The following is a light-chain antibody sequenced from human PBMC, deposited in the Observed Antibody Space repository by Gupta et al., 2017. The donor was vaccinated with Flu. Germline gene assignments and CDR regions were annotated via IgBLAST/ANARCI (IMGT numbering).Light chain of an antibody. CDR3: SSYTISSTRI. V-gene: IGLV2-14*01. CDR1: SSDVGGYNY. Sequence: QSALTQPASVSGSHGQSITIPCPGTSSDVGGYNYVSWYQQHPGKAPKLMIYEVSNRPSGVSNRCSGSKSGNTAPLTISGLQAEDESDYYCSSYTISSTRIFGTGTKVTVL. CDR2: EVS. J-gene: IGLJ1*01.